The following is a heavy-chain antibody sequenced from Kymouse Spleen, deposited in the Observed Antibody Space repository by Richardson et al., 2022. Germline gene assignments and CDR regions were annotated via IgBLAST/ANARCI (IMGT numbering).Heavy chain of an antibody. CDR3: AREGQLVRGYYYYYGMDV. V-gene: IGHV3-21*03. CDR2: ISSSSSYI. D-gene: IGHD6-6*01. Sequence: EVQLVESGGGLVKPGGSLRLSCAASGFTFSSYSMNWVRQAPGKGLEWVSSISSSSSYIYYADSVKGRFTISRDNAKNSLYLQMNSLRAEDTAVYYCAREGQLVRGYYYYYGMDVWGQGTTVTVSS. CDR1: GFTFSSYS. J-gene: IGHJ6*02.